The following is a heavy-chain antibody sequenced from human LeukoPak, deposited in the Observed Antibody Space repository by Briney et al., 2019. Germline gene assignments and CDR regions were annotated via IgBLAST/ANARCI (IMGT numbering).Heavy chain of an antibody. J-gene: IGHJ4*02. Sequence: GGSLRLSCAASGFTFSSYGMHWVRQAPGKGLEWVAVISYDGSDKYYADSVKGRFTISRDNSKNTLYLQMNSLRTEDTALYYCAKIRVVFNWNYAYYFDSWGQGTLVTVSS. CDR2: ISYDGSDK. D-gene: IGHD1-7*01. CDR3: AKIRVVFNWNYAYYFDS. CDR1: GFTFSSYG. V-gene: IGHV3-30*18.